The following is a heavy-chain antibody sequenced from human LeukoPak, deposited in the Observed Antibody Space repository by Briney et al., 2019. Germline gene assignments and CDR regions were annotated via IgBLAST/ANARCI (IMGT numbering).Heavy chain of an antibody. CDR1: GFTLTNHG. J-gene: IGHJ6*02. CDR3: ARAYSSSSHYYGMDV. CDR2: ITGTGGR. D-gene: IGHD6-6*01. Sequence: GGSLRLSCAVSGFTLTNHGVSWVRQAPGKGLEWVSIITGTGGRYYGDSVKGRFTISRDNSKNTLYLQMNSLRAEDTAVYYCARAYSSSSHYYGMDVWGQGTTVTVSS. V-gene: IGHV3-53*01.